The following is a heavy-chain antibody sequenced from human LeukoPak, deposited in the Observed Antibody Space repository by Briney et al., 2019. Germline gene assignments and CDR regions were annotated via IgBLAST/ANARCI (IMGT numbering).Heavy chain of an antibody. CDR2: IYYSGNT. D-gene: IGHD1-1*01. CDR3: ARVEGGPTTGTAVFDY. CDR1: GGSISSFY. Sequence: PSATLSLTCTVSGGSISSFYFSWIRQPPGKGIEWIGYIYYSGNTNFIPSLKGRVTISVDTSKKQFSLKLSAVTAADTAVYYCARVEGGPTTGTAVFDYWGQGTLVTVSS. J-gene: IGHJ4*02. V-gene: IGHV4-59*01.